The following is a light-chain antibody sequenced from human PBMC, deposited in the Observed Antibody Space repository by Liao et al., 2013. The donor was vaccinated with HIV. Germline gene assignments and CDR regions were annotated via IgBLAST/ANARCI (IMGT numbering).Light chain of an antibody. J-gene: IGLJ2*01. CDR3: QAWDRNTAI. CDR2: YDS. Sequence: SYELTQPPSESVAPGGTARIKCRGINIGNKRVHWYQLKPGQAPVMVISYDSGRPSGIPARFSGSNSGNTATLTISGTQPTDEADYYCQAWDRNTAIFGGGTKLTVL. CDR1: NIGNKR. V-gene: IGLV3-21*01.